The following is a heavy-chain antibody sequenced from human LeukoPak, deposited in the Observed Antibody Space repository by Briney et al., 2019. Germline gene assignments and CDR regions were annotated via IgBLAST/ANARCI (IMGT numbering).Heavy chain of an antibody. CDR3: ATRSYDSSGYSHSWFDP. CDR2: IIPIFGTA. J-gene: IGHJ5*02. D-gene: IGHD3-22*01. CDR1: GGTFSSYA. Sequence: SVKVSCKASGGTFSSYAISWVRQAPGQGLEWMGGIIPIFGTANYAQKFQGRVTITTDEPTSTAYMELSSLRSEDTAVYYCATRSYDSSGYSHSWFDPWGQGTLVTVSS. V-gene: IGHV1-69*05.